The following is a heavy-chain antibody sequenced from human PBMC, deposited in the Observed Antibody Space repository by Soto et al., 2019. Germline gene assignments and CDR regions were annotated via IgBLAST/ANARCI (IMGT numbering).Heavy chain of an antibody. CDR3: AKLCRSLGFGSMRYFDSSDSDWYLDL. CDR1: GFTLRNHG. Sequence: QVQLVESGGGVVQPGRSLRLSCAVSGFTLRNHGMHWVRQSPGKGLEWVAGVSFDGRDEYYANSVKGRFTVSRDNSRNTVSMQMKSMKDADTAVYYCAKLCRSLGFGSMRYFDSSDSDWYLDLWGRGTLVTVSS. J-gene: IGHJ2*01. D-gene: IGHD3-22*01. V-gene: IGHV3-30*18. CDR2: VSFDGRDE.